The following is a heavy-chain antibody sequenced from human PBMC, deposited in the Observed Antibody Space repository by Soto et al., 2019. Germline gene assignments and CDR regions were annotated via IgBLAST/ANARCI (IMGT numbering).Heavy chain of an antibody. CDR2: IFDSEST. J-gene: IGHJ2*01. D-gene: IGHD4-17*01. V-gene: IGHV4-30-4*01. CDR1: GGSISGGVYY. Sequence: QVQLQESGPGLVKPSQTLSLTCTVSGGSISGGVYYWSWIRQPPGKGLEWIGYIFDSESTYYNPSLKSRLTISVDTSKNQFSLRLSSVTAADTAVYYCAREIIPLTTDWYFDLWGRGTLVTVSS. CDR3: AREIIPLTTDWYFDL.